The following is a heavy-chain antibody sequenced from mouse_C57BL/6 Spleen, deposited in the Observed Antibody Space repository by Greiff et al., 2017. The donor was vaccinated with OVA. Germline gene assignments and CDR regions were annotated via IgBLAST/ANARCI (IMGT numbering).Heavy chain of an antibody. CDR3: ANCYAGLFAY. J-gene: IGHJ3*01. CDR1: GYTFTDYY. Sequence: EVQLQQSGPELVKPGASVKISCKASGYTFTDYYMNWVKQSHGKSLEWIGDINPNNGGTRYNQKFKGKATLTVDKSSSTVYMEIHSLTSENSSVYYFANCYAGLFAYWGQGTLVTVSA. D-gene: IGHD1-1*01. V-gene: IGHV1-26*01. CDR2: INPNNGGT.